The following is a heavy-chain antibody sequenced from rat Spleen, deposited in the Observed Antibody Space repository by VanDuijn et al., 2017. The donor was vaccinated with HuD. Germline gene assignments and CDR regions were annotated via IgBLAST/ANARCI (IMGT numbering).Heavy chain of an antibody. D-gene: IGHD1-11*01. CDR3: ARHDGGYFDY. J-gene: IGHJ2*01. V-gene: IGHV5-29*01. CDR1: GFTFSDYY. Sequence: EVQLVESDGGLVQPGRSLKLSCAASGFTFSDYYMAWVRQAPTKGLEWVATISYDGSSTYYRDSVKGRFTISRDNAKSTLYLQMDSLRSEDTATYYCARHDGGYFDYWGQGVMVTVSS. CDR2: ISYDGSST.